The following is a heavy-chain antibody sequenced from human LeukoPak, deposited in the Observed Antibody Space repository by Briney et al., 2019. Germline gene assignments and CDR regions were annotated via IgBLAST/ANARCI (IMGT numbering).Heavy chain of an antibody. CDR2: IYHSGST. CDR3: ARFGELFYYFDY. D-gene: IGHD3-10*01. J-gene: IGHJ4*02. V-gene: IGHV4-30-2*01. Sequence: SETLSLTCAVSGGSISSGGYSWSWIRQPPGKGLEWIGYIYHSGSTYYNPSLKSRVTISVDRSKNQFSLKLSSVTAADTAVYYCARFGELFYYFDYWGQGTLVTVSS. CDR1: GGSISSGGYS.